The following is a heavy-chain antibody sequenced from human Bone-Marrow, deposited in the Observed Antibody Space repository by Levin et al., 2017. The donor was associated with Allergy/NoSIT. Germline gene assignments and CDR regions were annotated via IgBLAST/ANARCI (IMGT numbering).Heavy chain of an antibody. J-gene: IGHJ4*02. CDR2: TYSGGAT. D-gene: IGHD1-26*01. CDR3: ARDNFDTPGELDY. V-gene: IGHV3-53*01. Sequence: GGSLRLSCAASGFVLSSNHMSWVRQAPGKGLEWLSVTYSGGATSYRDSVKGRFTIARDNFKNTLYLQMNSLGPEDTAIYYCARDNFDTPGELDYWGQGTLVTVSS. CDR1: GFVLSSNH.